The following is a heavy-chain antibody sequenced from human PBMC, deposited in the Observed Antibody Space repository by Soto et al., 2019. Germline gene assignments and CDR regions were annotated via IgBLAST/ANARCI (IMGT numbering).Heavy chain of an antibody. V-gene: IGHV1-46*01. CDR3: AREGEGAVALDY. D-gene: IGHD6-19*01. J-gene: IGHJ4*02. Sequence: QVQLVQSGAEVKKPGASVKVSCKASGYTFTSYYMHWVRQAPGQGLEWMGIINPSGGSTSYAQKFPGRVTMTRDATTSTVYMELSSLRSEDTAVYYCAREGEGAVALDYWGQGTLVTVSS. CDR1: GYTFTSYY. CDR2: INPSGGST.